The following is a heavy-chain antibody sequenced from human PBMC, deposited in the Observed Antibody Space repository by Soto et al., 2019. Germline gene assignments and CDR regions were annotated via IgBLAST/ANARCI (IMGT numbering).Heavy chain of an antibody. CDR1: GFTFSDYY. CDR3: ARETGNYDYIWGIYPTRYLDL. J-gene: IGHJ2*01. Sequence: GSLRLSCAASGFTFSDYYMSWIRQAPGKGLEWVSYISSSGSTIYYADSVKGRFTISRDNAKNSLYLQMNSLRAEDTAVYYCARETGNYDYIWGIYPTRYLDLWGRGTLVTVSS. D-gene: IGHD3-16*01. CDR2: ISSSGSTI. V-gene: IGHV3-11*01.